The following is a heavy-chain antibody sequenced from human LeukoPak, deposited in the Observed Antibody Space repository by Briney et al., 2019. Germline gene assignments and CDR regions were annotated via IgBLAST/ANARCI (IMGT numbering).Heavy chain of an antibody. Sequence: SETLSLTCTVSGGSISSGDYYWNWIRQPPGQGLEWIGYIYYSGSTYYNPSLKSRVTISVDPSKNQFSLELGSVTAADTGVYYCARDLALVRGVLGYWGQGTLVTVSS. CDR2: IYYSGST. CDR1: GGSISSGDYY. D-gene: IGHD3-10*01. J-gene: IGHJ4*02. CDR3: ARDLALVRGVLGY. V-gene: IGHV4-30-4*01.